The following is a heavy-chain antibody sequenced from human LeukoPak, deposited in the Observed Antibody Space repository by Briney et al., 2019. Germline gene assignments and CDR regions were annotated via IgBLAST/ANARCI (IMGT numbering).Heavy chain of an antibody. CDR1: GGSISHYD. V-gene: IGHV4-59*08. CDR3: ARLNVLDSSVLHHFDH. CDR2: INYSGDT. Sequence: SETLSLTCTVSGGSISHYDWCWIRQPPGKGLEWIAFINYSGDTDYNPSRKRRGTISVDTSKNHFSLKLNSVTAADKAVYYCARLNVLDSSVLHHFDHWGQGTLVTVSS. J-gene: IGHJ4*02. D-gene: IGHD6-13*01.